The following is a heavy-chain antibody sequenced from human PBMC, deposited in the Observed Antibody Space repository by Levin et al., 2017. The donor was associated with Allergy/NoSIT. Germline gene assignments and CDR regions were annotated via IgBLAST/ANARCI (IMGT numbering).Heavy chain of an antibody. CDR2: IYLGDSDT. J-gene: IGHJ4*02. Sequence: KGLEWMGIIYLGDSDTRYSPSFQGQVTMSFDKSISTAYLQWSSLKASDSAMYYGARLRRGLDEYYFDYWGQGTLVTVSS. V-gene: IGHV5-51*01. CDR3: ARLRRGLDEYYFDY. D-gene: IGHD2/OR15-2a*01.